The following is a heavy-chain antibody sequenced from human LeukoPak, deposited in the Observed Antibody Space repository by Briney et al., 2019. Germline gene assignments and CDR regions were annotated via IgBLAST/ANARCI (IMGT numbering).Heavy chain of an antibody. CDR3: ASDWGLSQLEYCSNTNCYMGAFDI. CDR2: INPNSGGT. D-gene: IGHD2-2*02. J-gene: IGHJ3*02. Sequence: GASVKVSCKASGYTFTDYYVHWVRQAPGQGLEWMGWINPNSGGTNYAQKFQGRVTMTRDTSISTAYMELSRLRSDDTAVYYCASDWGLSQLEYCSNTNCYMGAFDIWGQGTMVTVSS. CDR1: GYTFTDYY. V-gene: IGHV1-2*02.